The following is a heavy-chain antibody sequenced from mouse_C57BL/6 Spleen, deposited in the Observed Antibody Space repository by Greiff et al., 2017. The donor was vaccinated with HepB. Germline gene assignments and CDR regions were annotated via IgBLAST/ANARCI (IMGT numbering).Heavy chain of an antibody. CDR2: IDPNSGGT. CDR1: GYTFTSYW. D-gene: IGHD2-1*01. V-gene: IGHV1-72*01. Sequence: QVQLKQPGAELVKPGASVKLSCKASGYTFTSYWMHWVKQRPGRGLEWIGRIDPNSGGTKYNEKFKSKATLTVDKPSSTAYMQLSSLTSEDSAVYYCATSYGNYVDYAMDYWGQGTSVTVSS. CDR3: ATSYGNYVDYAMDY. J-gene: IGHJ4*01.